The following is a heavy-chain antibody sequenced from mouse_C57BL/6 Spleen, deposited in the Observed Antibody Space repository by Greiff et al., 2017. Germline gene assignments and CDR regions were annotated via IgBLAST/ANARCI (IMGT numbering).Heavy chain of an antibody. J-gene: IGHJ1*03. V-gene: IGHV1-80*01. D-gene: IGHD1-1*01. CDR1: GYAFSSYW. CDR2: IYPGDGDT. CDR3: ARGYYGSSCGYFDV. Sequence: VQLQQSGAELVKPGASVKISCKASGYAFSSYWMNWVKQRPGKGLEWIGQIYPGDGDTNYNGKFKGKATLTADKSSSTAYMQLSSLTSEDSAVYFCARGYYGSSCGYFDVWGTGTTVTVSS.